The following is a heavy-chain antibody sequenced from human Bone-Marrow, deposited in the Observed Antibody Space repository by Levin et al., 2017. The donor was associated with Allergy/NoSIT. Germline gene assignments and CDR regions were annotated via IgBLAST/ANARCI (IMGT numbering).Heavy chain of an antibody. CDR3: ARDLDLGSNT. J-gene: IGHJ5*02. CDR1: GGSLNSVDFY. CDR2: IYYGGTI. D-gene: IGHD2/OR15-2a*01. Sequence: SQTLSLTCTVSGGSLNSVDFYWSWVRQPPGKGLEWMGYIYYGGTIYYNPSLESRVLISVDSSKNQFSLKLSSVTAADTAVYYCARDLDLGSNTWGQGSLVTVSS. V-gene: IGHV4-30-4*01.